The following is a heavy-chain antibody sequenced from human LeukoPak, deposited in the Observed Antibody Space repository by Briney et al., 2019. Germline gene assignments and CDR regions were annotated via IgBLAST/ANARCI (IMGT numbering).Heavy chain of an antibody. CDR3: ARDSFPVYSSSSRWFDP. V-gene: IGHV1-69*05. CDR1: GGTFSSYA. J-gene: IGHJ5*02. CDR2: IIPIFGTA. Sequence: SVKVSCKASGGTFSSYAISWVRQAPGQGLEWMGRIIPIFGTANYAQKFQGRVTITTDESTSTAYMELSSLRSEDTAVYYCARDSFPVYSSSSRWFDPWGQGTLVTVSS. D-gene: IGHD6-6*01.